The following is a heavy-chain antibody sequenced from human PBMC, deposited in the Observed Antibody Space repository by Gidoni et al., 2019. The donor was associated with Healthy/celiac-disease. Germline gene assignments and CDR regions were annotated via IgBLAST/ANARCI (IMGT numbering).Heavy chain of an antibody. Sequence: QLQLQQWGAGLLKPSATLSLTCAVYGGSFSGYYWSWIRQPPGKGLEWIGEINHSGSTNYNPSLKSRVTISVDTSKNQFSLKLSSVTAADTAVYYCARAGSWAMIVDYWGQGTLVTVSS. V-gene: IGHV4-34*01. D-gene: IGHD3-22*01. CDR1: GGSFSGYY. CDR2: INHSGST. J-gene: IGHJ4*02. CDR3: ARAGSWAMIVDY.